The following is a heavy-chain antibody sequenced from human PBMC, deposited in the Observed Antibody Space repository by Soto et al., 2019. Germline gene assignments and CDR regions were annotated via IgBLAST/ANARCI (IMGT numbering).Heavy chain of an antibody. CDR2: ISYDGSNK. D-gene: IGHD2-2*01. J-gene: IGHJ4*02. CDR3: AKDIGSGGCYWSPTLDY. CDR1: GFTFSSYG. V-gene: IGHV3-30*18. Sequence: QVQLVESGGGVVQPGRSLRLSCAASGFTFSSYGMHWVRQAPGKGLEWVAVISYDGSNKYYADSVKGRFTISRDNSKNTLYLQMNSLRAEDTAVYYCAKDIGSGGCYWSPTLDYWGQGTMVTVSS.